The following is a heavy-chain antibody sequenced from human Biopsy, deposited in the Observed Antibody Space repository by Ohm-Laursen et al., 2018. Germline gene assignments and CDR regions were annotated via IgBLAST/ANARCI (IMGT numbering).Heavy chain of an antibody. CDR3: AKVPREELSYYYSMDV. J-gene: IGHJ6*02. Sequence: SLRLSCAAPGISFSRSAMNWVRQAPGKGLEWVSGITASGGTTYYADSVKGRFTISRDNSNNTLYLQMSSLRDDDTAVYYCAKVPREELSYYYSMDVWGQGTTVTVSS. V-gene: IGHV3-23*01. D-gene: IGHD1-7*01. CDR1: GISFSRSA. CDR2: ITASGGTT.